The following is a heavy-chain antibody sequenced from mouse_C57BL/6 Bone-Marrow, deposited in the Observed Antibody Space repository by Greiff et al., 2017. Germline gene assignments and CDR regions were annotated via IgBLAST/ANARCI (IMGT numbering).Heavy chain of an antibody. D-gene: IGHD2-4*01. CDR2: IHPNSGST. CDR3: ARGVYYDYVYWYFDV. Sequence: QVQLQQPGAELVKPGASVKLSCKASGYTFTSYWMYWVKQRPGQGLEWIGMIHPNSGSTNYNEKFKSKATLTVDKSSSTAYMQLSSLTSEDSAVYYCARGVYYDYVYWYFDVWGTGTTVTVSS. V-gene: IGHV1-64*01. CDR1: GYTFTSYW. J-gene: IGHJ1*03.